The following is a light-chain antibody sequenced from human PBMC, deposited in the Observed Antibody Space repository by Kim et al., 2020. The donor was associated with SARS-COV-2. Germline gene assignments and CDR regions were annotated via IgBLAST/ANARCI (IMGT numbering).Light chain of an antibody. J-gene: IGLJ1*01. Sequence: VTLSCTGSSSNIGAGYDVHWYQQLPGTAPKLLIYGNSNRPSGVPDRFSGSKSDTSASLAITGLQAEDEADYYCQSYDSSLSGSYVFGTGTKVTVL. CDR1: SSNIGAGYD. CDR3: QSYDSSLSGSYV. V-gene: IGLV1-40*01. CDR2: GNS.